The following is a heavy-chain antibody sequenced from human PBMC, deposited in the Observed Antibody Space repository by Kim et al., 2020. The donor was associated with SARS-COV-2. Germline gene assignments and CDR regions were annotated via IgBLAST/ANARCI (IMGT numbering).Heavy chain of an antibody. V-gene: IGHV4-59*13. CDR1: GGSISSYY. CDR3: ARALPLYSSGWYGMDV. D-gene: IGHD6-19*01. J-gene: IGHJ6*02. CDR2: IYYSGST. Sequence: SETLSLTCTVSGGSISSYYWSWIRQPPGKGLEWIGYIYYSGSTNYNPSLKSRVTISVDTSKNQFSLKLSSVTAADTAVYYCARALPLYSSGWYGMDVWGQGTTVTVSS.